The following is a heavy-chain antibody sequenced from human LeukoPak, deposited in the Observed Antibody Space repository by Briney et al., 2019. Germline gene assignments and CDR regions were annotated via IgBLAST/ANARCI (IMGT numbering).Heavy chain of an antibody. J-gene: IGHJ4*02. CDR1: GFTFDDYA. CDR3: AKSRAAAGTHYFDY. Sequence: GGSLRLSCAASGFTFDDYAMHWVRQAPGKGLEWVSGISWNSGSIGYADSVKGRFTISRDNAKNSLYLQMNSLRAEDTALYYCAKSRAAAGTHYFDYWGQGTLVTASS. D-gene: IGHD6-13*01. V-gene: IGHV3-9*01. CDR2: ISWNSGSI.